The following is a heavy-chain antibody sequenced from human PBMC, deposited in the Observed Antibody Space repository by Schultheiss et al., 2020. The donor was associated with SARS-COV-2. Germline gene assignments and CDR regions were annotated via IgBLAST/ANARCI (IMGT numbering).Heavy chain of an antibody. CDR1: GYSISSGYY. J-gene: IGHJ2*01. V-gene: IGHV4-38-2*02. Sequence: SETLSLTCTVSGYSISSGYYWGWIRQTPGKGLEWIGSLYHSGSTYYNPSLKSRVTISVDTSKNQFSLKLSSVTAADTAVYYCARNYGDVWYFDLWGRGTLVTVSS. CDR2: LYHSGST. CDR3: ARNYGDVWYFDL. D-gene: IGHD4-17*01.